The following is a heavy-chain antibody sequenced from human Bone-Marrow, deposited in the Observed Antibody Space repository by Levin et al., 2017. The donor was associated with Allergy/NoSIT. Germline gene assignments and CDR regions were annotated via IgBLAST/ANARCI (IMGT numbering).Heavy chain of an antibody. Sequence: ASVKVSCAASGFTFSSYAMSWVRQAPGKGLEWVSAISGSGGSTYYADSVKGRFTISRDNSKNTLYLQMNSLRAEDTAVYYCAKVNRLRGAFDIWGQGTMVTVSS. CDR1: GFTFSSYA. J-gene: IGHJ3*02. D-gene: IGHD5-12*01. V-gene: IGHV3-23*01. CDR3: AKVNRLRGAFDI. CDR2: ISGSGGST.